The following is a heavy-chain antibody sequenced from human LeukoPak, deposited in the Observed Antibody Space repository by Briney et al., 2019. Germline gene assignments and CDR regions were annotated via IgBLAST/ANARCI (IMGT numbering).Heavy chain of an antibody. CDR1: GYTFIHDH. V-gene: IGHV1-46*01. J-gene: IGHJ4*02. CDR3: ATVDTTMGVYVDY. D-gene: IGHD5-18*01. CDR2: LNPSGGNT. Sequence: ASVKVSCKASGYTFIHDHVHWVRQAPGQGLEWMGILNPSGGNTIYAPKFQGRLTMTWDTSTTTVYMELSSLRSEDTAMYYCATVDTTMGVYVDYWGQGTLVTVSS.